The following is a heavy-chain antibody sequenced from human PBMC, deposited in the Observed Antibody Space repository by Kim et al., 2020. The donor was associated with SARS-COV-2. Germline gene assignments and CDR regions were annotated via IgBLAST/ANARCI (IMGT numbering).Heavy chain of an antibody. CDR2: DT. J-gene: IGHJ4*02. V-gene: IGHV5-51*01. Sequence: DTRYSPPFQGQVTISADKSISTAYLQWSSLKASDTAMYYCARLIVGAVDYWGQGTPVTVSS. D-gene: IGHD1-26*01. CDR3: ARLIVGAVDY.